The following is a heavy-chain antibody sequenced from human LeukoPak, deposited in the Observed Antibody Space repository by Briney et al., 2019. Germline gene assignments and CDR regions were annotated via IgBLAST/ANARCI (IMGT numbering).Heavy chain of an antibody. J-gene: IGHJ4*02. Sequence: GASVKVSCKASGYTFTSYGISWVRQAPGQGLEWMGWISAYNGNTNYAQKLQGRVTMTTDTSTSTVYMELRSLRSDDTAVYYCARDTPYYYDSSGYRSRFDYWGQGTLVTVSS. CDR1: GYTFTSYG. CDR3: ARDTPYYYDSSGYRSRFDY. CDR2: ISAYNGNT. D-gene: IGHD3-22*01. V-gene: IGHV1-18*01.